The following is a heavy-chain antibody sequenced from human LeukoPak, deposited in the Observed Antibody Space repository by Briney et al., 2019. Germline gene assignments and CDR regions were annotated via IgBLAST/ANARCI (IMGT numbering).Heavy chain of an antibody. Sequence: PSGGSLRLSCAASGFTFSSYAMHWVRQAPGKGLEWVAVISYDGSNKYYADSVKGRFTISRDNSKNTLYLQINSLRAEDTAVYYCARDYYDFWSGYYESEVYGMGVWGQGTTVTVSS. CDR1: GFTFSSYA. CDR3: ARDYYDFWSGYYESEVYGMGV. D-gene: IGHD3-3*01. V-gene: IGHV3-30-3*01. CDR2: ISYDGSNK. J-gene: IGHJ6*02.